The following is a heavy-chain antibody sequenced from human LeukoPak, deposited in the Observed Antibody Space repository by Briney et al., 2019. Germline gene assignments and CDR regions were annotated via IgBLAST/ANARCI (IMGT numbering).Heavy chain of an antibody. Sequence: GGSLRLSCAASGFSFSLYPMNWVRQAPGKGLEWLSNIRDSGGEMYYADSVKGRFTITRDNAKNTLYLQMNGLRVEDTAVYFCARDHNWAFDFWGQGSLVTVST. D-gene: IGHD1-1*01. V-gene: IGHV3-48*01. CDR1: GFSFSLYP. J-gene: IGHJ4*02. CDR2: IRDSGGEM. CDR3: ARDHNWAFDF.